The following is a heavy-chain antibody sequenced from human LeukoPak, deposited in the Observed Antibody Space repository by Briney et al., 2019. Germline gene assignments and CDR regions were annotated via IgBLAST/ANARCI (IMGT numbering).Heavy chain of an antibody. V-gene: IGHV1-8*01. D-gene: IGHD6-13*01. J-gene: IGHJ4*02. CDR3: ATGIAAAGLGADY. CDR1: GYTFTSYD. Sequence: GASVKVSCKASGYTFTSYDINWVRQSTGQGLEWMGWMNPNSGNTGYAQKFQGRVTMTRNTSISTAYMELSSLRSEDTAVYYCATGIAAAGLGADYWGQGTLVTVSS. CDR2: MNPNSGNT.